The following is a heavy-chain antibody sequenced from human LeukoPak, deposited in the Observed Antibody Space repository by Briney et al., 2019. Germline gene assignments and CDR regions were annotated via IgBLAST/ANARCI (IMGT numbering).Heavy chain of an antibody. CDR2: INHSGST. V-gene: IGHV4-34*01. CDR1: GVSISSYY. Sequence: SETLSLTCTVSGVSISSYYWSWIRQPAGTGLEWIGEINHSGSTNYNPSLKSRVTISVDTSKNQFSLKLSSVIAADTAVYYCARGLRSAYCSSTSCQSNSSHRKTYYYMDVWGKGTTVTVSS. J-gene: IGHJ6*03. CDR3: ARGLRSAYCSSTSCQSNSSHRKTYYYMDV. D-gene: IGHD2-2*01.